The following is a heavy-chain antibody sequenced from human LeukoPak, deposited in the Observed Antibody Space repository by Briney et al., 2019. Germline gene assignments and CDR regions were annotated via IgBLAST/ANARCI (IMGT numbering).Heavy chain of an antibody. D-gene: IGHD3-10*01. CDR2: ISSNSGGT. V-gene: IGHV1-2*02. J-gene: IGHJ5*02. Sequence: ASVKVSCKASGYTFTGYYMHWVRQAPGQGLEGMGWISSNSGGTSYAQKFQGRVIMTMDTSISTAYMELRRLRSDDTAVYYCASLYSGAYCNWFDPWGQGTLVTVSS. CDR1: GYTFTGYY. CDR3: ASLYSGAYCNWFDP.